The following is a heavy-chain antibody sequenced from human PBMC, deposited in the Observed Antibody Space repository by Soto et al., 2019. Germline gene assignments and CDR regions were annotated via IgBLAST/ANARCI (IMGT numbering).Heavy chain of an antibody. D-gene: IGHD1-26*01. Sequence: GESLKISCAASGFTFSSYAMSWVRQAPGKGLEWVSAISGSGGSTYYADSVKGRFTISRDNSKNTLYLQMNSLRAEDTAVYYCAKVLSGSYGDGYFDYWGQGTLVTVSS. CDR3: AKVLSGSYGDGYFDY. V-gene: IGHV3-23*01. J-gene: IGHJ4*02. CDR1: GFTFSSYA. CDR2: ISGSGGST.